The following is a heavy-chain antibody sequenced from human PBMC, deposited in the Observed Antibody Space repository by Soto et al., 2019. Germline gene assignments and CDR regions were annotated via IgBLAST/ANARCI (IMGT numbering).Heavy chain of an antibody. J-gene: IGHJ4*02. CDR1: GFTFSSYA. CDR2: ISYDGSNK. CDR3: ARDLPSSRTFDY. D-gene: IGHD6-6*01. V-gene: IGHV3-30-3*01. Sequence: QVQLVESGGGVVQPGRSLRLSCAASGFTFSSYAMHWVRQAPGKGLEWVAVISYDGSNKYYADSVKGRFTISRDNSKNTLYLQMNSLRAEDTAVYYCARDLPSSRTFDYWGQGTLVTVSS.